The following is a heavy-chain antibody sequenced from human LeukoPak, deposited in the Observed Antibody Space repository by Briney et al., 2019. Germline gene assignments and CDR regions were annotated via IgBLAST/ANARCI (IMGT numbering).Heavy chain of an antibody. Sequence: ASVKVCCKTSGYTFTSYGISWVRQAPGQGLEWMGWISAYNGNTSYAQKLQGRVTMTTDTSTGTAYMELRSLRSDDTAVYYCARWSPLGYCSSTSCYKTVRGSWNYYYYGMDVWGQGTTVTVSS. CDR1: GYTFTSYG. J-gene: IGHJ6*02. D-gene: IGHD2-2*02. CDR2: ISAYNGNT. V-gene: IGHV1-18*01. CDR3: ARWSPLGYCSSTSCYKTVRGSWNYYYYGMDV.